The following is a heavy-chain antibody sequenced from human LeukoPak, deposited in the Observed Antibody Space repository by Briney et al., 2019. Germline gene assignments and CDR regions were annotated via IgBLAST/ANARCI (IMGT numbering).Heavy chain of an antibody. J-gene: IGHJ4*02. V-gene: IGHV1-2*02. CDR1: GYNFTDYY. D-gene: IGHD1-26*01. Sequence: ASVKVSCKASGYNFTDYYIHWVRQAPGQGLEWMGWINPKSGGTNYAQKFRGRVTMTRDTSISTAYMELSGLRSDDTAVYYCARDSGLGPTWHPFDHWGQGTPVTVSS. CDR2: INPKSGGT. CDR3: ARDSGLGPTWHPFDH.